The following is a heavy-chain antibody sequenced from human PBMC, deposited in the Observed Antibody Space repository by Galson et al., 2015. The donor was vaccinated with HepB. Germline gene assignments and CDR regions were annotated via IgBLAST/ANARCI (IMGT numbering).Heavy chain of an antibody. V-gene: IGHV2-70*04. D-gene: IGHD3-22*01. CDR3: ARTRYYYDSSGYYVGWFDP. J-gene: IGHJ5*02. CDR2: IDWDDDK. CDR1: GFSLSTSGMR. Sequence: PALVKPTQTLTLTCTFSGFSLSTSGMRVSWIRQPPGKALEWLARIDWDDDKFYSTSLKTRLTISKDTSKNQVVLTMTNMDPVDTATYYCARTRYYYDSSGYYVGWFDPWGQGTLVTVSS.